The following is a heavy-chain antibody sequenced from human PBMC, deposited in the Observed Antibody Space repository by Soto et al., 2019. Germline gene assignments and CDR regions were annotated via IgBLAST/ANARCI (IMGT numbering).Heavy chain of an antibody. CDR2: ISYDGSNK. D-gene: IGHD2-8*01. J-gene: IGHJ4*02. CDR3: ANVLRLDY. CDR1: GFTFSSYG. V-gene: IGHV3-30*18. Sequence: GGSLRLSXAASGFTFSSYGMHWVRQAPGKGLEWVAVISYDGSNKYYADSVKGRFTISRDNSKNTLYLQMNSLRAEDTAVYYCANVLRLDYWGQGTLVTVSS.